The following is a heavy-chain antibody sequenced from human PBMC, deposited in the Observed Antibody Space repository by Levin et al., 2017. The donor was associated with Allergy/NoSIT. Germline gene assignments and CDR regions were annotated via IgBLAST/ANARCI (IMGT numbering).Heavy chain of an antibody. J-gene: IGHJ4*02. Sequence: HAGGSLRLSCAASGFTSRSCGMHWVRQAPGKGLEWVAVITYGVGETYYGDSVKGRFTISRDDAKNTVYLEMNSLRPEDTAVYYCAKEQSSGYYRTADYWGQGTLVTVSP. CDR2: ITYGVGET. V-gene: IGHV3-30*18. D-gene: IGHD3-22*01. CDR1: GFTSRSCG. CDR3: AKEQSSGYYRTADY.